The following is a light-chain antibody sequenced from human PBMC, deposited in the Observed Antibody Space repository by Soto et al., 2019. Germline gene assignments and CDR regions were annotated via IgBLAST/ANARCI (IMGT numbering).Light chain of an antibody. CDR1: SIDVGNYNY. J-gene: IGLJ1*01. CDR3: SSYSSTKTRV. CDR2: EVR. Sequence: ALTQPASVSGSPGQSITISCTGTSIDVGNYNYVSWYQHHPGKAPKVMIYEVRNRPSGVSNRFSGSKSGNTASLTISGLQAEDEADYYCSSYSSTKTRVFXTGTKVTVL. V-gene: IGLV2-14*01.